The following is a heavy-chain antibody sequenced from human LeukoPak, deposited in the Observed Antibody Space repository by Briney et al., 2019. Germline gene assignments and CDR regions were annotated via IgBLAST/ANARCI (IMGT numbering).Heavy chain of an antibody. CDR3: AKSDCSGGSCYSFDY. Sequence: GGSLRLSCAASGFTFDDYAMHWVRQAPGKGLEWVSGISWNSGSIGYADSVKGRFTISRDNAKNSLYLQMNSLRAEDTALYYCAKSDCSGGSCYSFDYWGQGTLVTVSS. V-gene: IGHV3-9*01. CDR1: GFTFDDYA. CDR2: ISWNSGSI. D-gene: IGHD2-15*01. J-gene: IGHJ4*02.